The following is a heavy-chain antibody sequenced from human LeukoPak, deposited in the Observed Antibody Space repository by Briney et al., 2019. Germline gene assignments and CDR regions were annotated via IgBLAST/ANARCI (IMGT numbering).Heavy chain of an antibody. CDR2: ISGGGRT. Sequence: GGSLRLSCAASGFTFSSNDMNWVRQAPGKRLEWVSLISGGGRTYYAESVKGRFTISRDNSKNTLSLQMNSLRAEDTAVYYCARTPYYLGPFDYWGQGTLVTVSS. V-gene: IGHV3-66*02. CDR3: ARTPYYLGPFDY. CDR1: GFTFSSND. J-gene: IGHJ4*02. D-gene: IGHD3-16*01.